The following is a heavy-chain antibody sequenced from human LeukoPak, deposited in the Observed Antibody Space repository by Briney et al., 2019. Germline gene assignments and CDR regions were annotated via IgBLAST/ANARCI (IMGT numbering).Heavy chain of an antibody. D-gene: IGHD1-26*01. J-gene: IGHJ4*02. CDR2: ITGSGGTT. Sequence: GGSLRLSCAASGFTFSSYAMRWVRQAPGKGLEWVSAITGSGGTTYYADSMKGRFTISRDNSKNTLYLQMNSLRAEDTAVYYCAKDRVGAILYFDYWGLGTLVTVSS. CDR1: GFTFSSYA. CDR3: AKDRVGAILYFDY. V-gene: IGHV3-23*01.